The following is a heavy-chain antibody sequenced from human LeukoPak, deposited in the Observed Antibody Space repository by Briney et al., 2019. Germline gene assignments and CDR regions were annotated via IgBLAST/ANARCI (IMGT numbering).Heavy chain of an antibody. CDR1: GFIFNNYW. CDR3: ARQRRYCSGDNCYQRTFDY. V-gene: IGHV3-7*01. CDR2: IKQDGSGK. Sequence: GGSLRLSCDASGFIFNNYWISWVRQAPGEGLEWVANIKQDGSGKYYVDSVKGRFTISRDNAKNSLYLQMNSLRAEDTAVYYCARQRRYCSGDNCYQRTFDYWGQGTLVTVSS. J-gene: IGHJ4*02. D-gene: IGHD2-15*01.